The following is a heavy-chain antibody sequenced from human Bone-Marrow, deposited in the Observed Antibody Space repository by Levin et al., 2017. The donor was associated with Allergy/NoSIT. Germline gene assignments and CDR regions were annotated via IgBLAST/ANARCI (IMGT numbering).Heavy chain of an antibody. V-gene: IGHV1-58*01. D-gene: IGHD5/OR15-5a*01. CDR2: IVVGSGNT. J-gene: IGHJ6*02. CDR1: GFSLRSSI. Sequence: SVKVSCKASGFSLRSSIVQWVRQARGQRLEWIGWIVVGSGNTNYAENVENRVTMTRETSTNTAYLEVSSVRSEDTAIYYCAATTRGYSFYHSHGMDVWGQGTTVTVSS. CDR3: AATTRGYSFYHSHGMDV.